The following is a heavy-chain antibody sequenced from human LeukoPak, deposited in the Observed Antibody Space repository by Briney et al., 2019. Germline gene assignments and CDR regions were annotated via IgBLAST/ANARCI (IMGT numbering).Heavy chain of an antibody. CDR1: GFTFSSYG. Sequence: GGSLRLSCAASGFTFSSYGMHWVRQAPGKGLEWVAVIWYDGSNKYYADSVKGRFTISRDNSKNTLYLQMNSLRAEDTAVYYCAKDKGWFGLYYFDYWGQGTLVTVSS. V-gene: IGHV3-33*06. J-gene: IGHJ4*02. CDR2: IWYDGSNK. CDR3: AKDKGWFGLYYFDY. D-gene: IGHD3-10*01.